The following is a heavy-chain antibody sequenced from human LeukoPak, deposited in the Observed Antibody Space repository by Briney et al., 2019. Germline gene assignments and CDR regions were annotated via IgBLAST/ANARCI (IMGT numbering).Heavy chain of an antibody. Sequence: GGSLRLSCAASGFTFSSYWLSWVRQAPGKGLEWVANIKQDESKQYYVHSVKGRFTISRDNTKNSLYVQMNSLRAEDTAVYYWERLVFRATGINWFDPWGQGTLVTVSS. CDR2: IKQDESKQ. D-gene: IGHD5-24*01. J-gene: IGHJ5*02. CDR1: GFTFSSYW. CDR3: ERLVFRATGINWFDP. V-gene: IGHV3-7*01.